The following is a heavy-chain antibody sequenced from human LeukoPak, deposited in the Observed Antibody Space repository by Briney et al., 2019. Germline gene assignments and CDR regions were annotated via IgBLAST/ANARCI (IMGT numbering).Heavy chain of an antibody. D-gene: IGHD2-15*01. Sequence: ASVKVPCKVSGYTLTELSMHWVRQATGQGLEWMGWMNPNSGNTGYAQKFQGRVTMTRNTSISTAYMELSSLRSEDTAVYYCARGPGVGSHWGQGTLVTVSS. CDR1: GYTLTELS. V-gene: IGHV1-8*01. CDR3: ARGPGVGSH. J-gene: IGHJ4*02. CDR2: MNPNSGNT.